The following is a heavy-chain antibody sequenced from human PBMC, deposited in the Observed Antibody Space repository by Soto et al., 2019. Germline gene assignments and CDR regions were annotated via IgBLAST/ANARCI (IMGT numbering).Heavy chain of an antibody. V-gene: IGHV4-59*01. CDR2: LSTSGST. CDR1: GASISSYY. Sequence: QVQLLESGPGLVKPSETLSLTCIVSGASISSYYWSWIRQPPGEGLEWIGYLSTSGSTNSNPSLKSRVTLAGNTSKNQFSLKLRSVTSADTAVYYCAREAPGGTFTPFDFWGPGTLVTVSS. D-gene: IGHD3-16*01. CDR3: AREAPGGTFTPFDF. J-gene: IGHJ4*02.